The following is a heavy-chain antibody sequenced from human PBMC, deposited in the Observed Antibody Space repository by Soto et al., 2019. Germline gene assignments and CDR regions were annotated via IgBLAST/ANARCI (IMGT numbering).Heavy chain of an antibody. CDR2: IYPDDSDT. J-gene: IGHJ6*02. V-gene: IGHV5-51*01. CDR3: AATIIAVGGSGYYGLDV. D-gene: IGHD6-19*01. Sequence: VVQGQGEDLECMGIIYPDDSDTRYSPSFQGQVTISADKSISTAYLQWSSLKASDTAMYYCAATIIAVGGSGYYGLDVWGQGTTVTVSS.